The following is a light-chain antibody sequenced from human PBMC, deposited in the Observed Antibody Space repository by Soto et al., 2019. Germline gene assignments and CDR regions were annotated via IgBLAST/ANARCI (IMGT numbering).Light chain of an antibody. CDR3: CSYADNYFYV. V-gene: IGLV2-11*01. CDR2: DVT. Sequence: QSVLTQPRSVSGSPGQSVTISCTGTSNDVGAYHYVSWYQHHPGKAPKLIIYDVTQRPSGIPDRFSGSKSGNTASLTISGLQADDEADYHCCSYADNYFYVLGTGTKVTVL. CDR1: SNDVGAYHY. J-gene: IGLJ1*01.